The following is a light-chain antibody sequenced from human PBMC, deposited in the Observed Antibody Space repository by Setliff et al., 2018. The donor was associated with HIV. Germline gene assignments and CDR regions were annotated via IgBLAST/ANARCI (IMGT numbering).Light chain of an antibody. CDR1: TSNIGSNT. CDR3: AAWDGSLKGVV. Sequence: QSVLTQPPSVSGTPGQRVTISCSGSTSNIGSNTVNWYHQIPGTAPNLLIYSNNQRPSGVPDRFSGSKSGTSASLAISGLQSEDEADYYCAAWDGSLKGVVFGGGTKVTVL. J-gene: IGLJ2*01. V-gene: IGLV1-44*01. CDR2: SNN.